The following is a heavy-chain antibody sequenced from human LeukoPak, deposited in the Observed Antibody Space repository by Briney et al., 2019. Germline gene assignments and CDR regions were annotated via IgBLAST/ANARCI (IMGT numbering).Heavy chain of an antibody. CDR2: IIPMSGTA. D-gene: IGHD3-3*01. CDR1: GGTFNNFA. Sequence: GASVKVSCKASGGTFNNFAISWVRQAPGQGLEWVGGIIPMSGTASYAQKFQGRVTITADESTSTAYMELSSLRSEDTAIYYCASPVKYYDTWSGYPPFDYWGQGTLVTVSS. V-gene: IGHV1-69*13. J-gene: IGHJ4*02. CDR3: ASPVKYYDTWSGYPPFDY.